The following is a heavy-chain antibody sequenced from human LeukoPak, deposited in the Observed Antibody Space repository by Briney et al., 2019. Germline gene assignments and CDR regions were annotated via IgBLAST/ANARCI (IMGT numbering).Heavy chain of an antibody. D-gene: IGHD2-21*02. V-gene: IGHV1-2*06. J-gene: IGHJ3*02. Sequence: ASVKVSCKASGYTFTGYYMHWVRQAPGQGLEWMGRINPNSGGTNYAQKLQGRVTMTRDTSISTAYMELSRLRSDDTAVYYCARSLIVVVTYPGDDAFDIWGQGTMVTVSS. CDR3: ARSLIVVVTYPGDDAFDI. CDR2: INPNSGGT. CDR1: GYTFTGYY.